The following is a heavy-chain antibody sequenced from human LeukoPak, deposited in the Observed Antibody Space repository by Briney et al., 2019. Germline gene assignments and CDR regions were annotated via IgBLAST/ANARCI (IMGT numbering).Heavy chain of an antibody. D-gene: IGHD6-6*01. V-gene: IGHV3-30*18. CDR3: EKEGSSSSLFDY. CDR1: GFTFSSYG. CDR2: ISYDGSNK. Sequence: GGSLRLSCAASGFTFSSYGMHWVRQAPGKGLEGVAVISYDGSNKYYADSVRGRSTISRDNSKNTLYLQMNSLRAEDTSVYYCEKEGSSSSLFDYWGQGTLVTVSS. J-gene: IGHJ4*02.